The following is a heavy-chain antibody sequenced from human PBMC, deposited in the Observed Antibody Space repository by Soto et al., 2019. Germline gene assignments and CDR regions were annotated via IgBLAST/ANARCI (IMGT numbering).Heavy chain of an antibody. CDR1: GYTFTSYA. J-gene: IGHJ3*02. V-gene: IGHV1-3*01. CDR2: INAGNGNT. D-gene: IGHD6-19*01. Sequence: ASVKVSCKASGYTFTSYAMHWVRQAPGQRLEWMGWINAGNGNTKYSQKFQGRVTITRDTSASTAYMELSSLRSEDTAVYYCARDPDVAVAATDAFDIWGQGTMVTVSS. CDR3: ARDPDVAVAATDAFDI.